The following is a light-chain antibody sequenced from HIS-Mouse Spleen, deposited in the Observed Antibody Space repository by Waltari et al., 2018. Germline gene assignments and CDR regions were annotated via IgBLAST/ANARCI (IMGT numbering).Light chain of an antibody. V-gene: IGLV2-23*01. J-gene: IGLJ3*02. Sequence: QSALTQPASVSGSPGQSITISCTGTSSDVGSYNLVSWYQQHPGKAPKHMIYEGSKRPSGVSNRFSGSKPGNTASLTISGLQAEDEADYYCCSYAGSSTWVFGGGTKLTVL. CDR2: EGS. CDR1: SSDVGSYNL. CDR3: CSYAGSSTWV.